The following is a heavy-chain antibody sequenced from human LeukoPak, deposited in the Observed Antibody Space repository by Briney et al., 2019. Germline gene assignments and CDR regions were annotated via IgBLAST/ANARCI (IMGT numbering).Heavy chain of an antibody. CDR1: GFTFSSYA. CDR2: ISASGGST. D-gene: IGHD6-25*01. V-gene: IGHV3-23*01. Sequence: GGSLRLSCAASGFTFSSYAMSWVRQAPGKGLEWVSAISASGGSTYYADSVKGHFTISRDNSKNTLFLQMNSLRAEDTALYSCAKVDSSGSYWGQGTLVTVSS. CDR3: AKVDSSGSY. J-gene: IGHJ4*02.